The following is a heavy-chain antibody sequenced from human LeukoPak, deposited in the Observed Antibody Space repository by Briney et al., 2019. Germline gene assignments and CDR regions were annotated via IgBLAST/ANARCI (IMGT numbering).Heavy chain of an antibody. V-gene: IGHV4-4*07. CDR3: ARVSLVRGAPDYYFDY. Sequence: SETLSLTCTVSGDSISNYYWSWIRQPPGKGLEWIGRIYTSGSTNYNPSLKSRVTMSVDTSKNQFSLKLSSVTAADTAVYYCARVSLVRGAPDYYFDYWGQGTLVTVSS. D-gene: IGHD3-10*01. J-gene: IGHJ4*02. CDR2: IYTSGST. CDR1: GDSISNYY.